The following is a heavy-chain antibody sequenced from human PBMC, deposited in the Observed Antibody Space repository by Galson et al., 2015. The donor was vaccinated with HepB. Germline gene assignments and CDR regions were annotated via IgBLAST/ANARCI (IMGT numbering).Heavy chain of an antibody. V-gene: IGHV1-46*01. CDR3: ASDLGHSHDYGDYVRYYYYGMDV. CDR2: INPSGGST. Sequence: SVKVSCKASGYTFTSYYMHWARQAPGQGLEWMGIINPSGGSTSYAQKFQGRVTMTRDTSTSTVYMELSSLRSEDTAVYYCASDLGHSHDYGDYVRYYYYGMDVWGQGTTVTVSS. D-gene: IGHD4-17*01. CDR1: GYTFTSYY. J-gene: IGHJ6*02.